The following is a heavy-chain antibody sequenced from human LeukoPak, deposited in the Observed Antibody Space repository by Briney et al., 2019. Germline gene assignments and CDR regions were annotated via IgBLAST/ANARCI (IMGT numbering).Heavy chain of an antibody. CDR1: GDSIGSYF. Sequence: SETLSLTCTVSGDSIGSYFRSWIRQSPGKGLEWIGHIYHSGSTNYNPSLKSRVTISVDTSKNQFSLKLTSVTSADTAVYYCARDGPAYTSRWYDYYYGLDVWGQGTTVTVSS. CDR2: IYHSGST. J-gene: IGHJ6*02. V-gene: IGHV4-59*01. D-gene: IGHD2-2*01. CDR3: ARDGPAYTSRWYDYYYGLDV.